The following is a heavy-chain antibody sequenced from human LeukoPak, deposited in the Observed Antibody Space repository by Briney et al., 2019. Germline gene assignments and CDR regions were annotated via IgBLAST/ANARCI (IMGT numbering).Heavy chain of an antibody. CDR2: IYYSGST. J-gene: IGHJ4*02. CDR1: GGSISSGGYY. D-gene: IGHD3-22*01. V-gene: IGHV4-61*08. CDR3: ARTTPYYDSSGYYLAFDY. Sequence: SETLSLTCTVSGGSISSGGYYWSWIRQPPGKGLEWIGYIYYSGSTNYNPSLKSRVTISVDTSKNQFSLKLSSVTAADTAVYYCARTTPYYDSSGYYLAFDYWGQGTLVTVSS.